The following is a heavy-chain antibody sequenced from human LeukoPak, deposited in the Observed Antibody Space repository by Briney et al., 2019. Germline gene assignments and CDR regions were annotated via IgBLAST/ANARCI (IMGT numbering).Heavy chain of an antibody. J-gene: IGHJ5*02. CDR2: IYYGGST. CDR1: GGSISSYY. CDR3: ARVHIGYYFESGGINCLDP. D-gene: IGHD3-22*01. Sequence: SEPLSLNCTASGGSISSYYWSWIRPLPGKGLEWIGYIYYGGSTNYNPSLKSRVTISVDTSKNQFSLKLSSVTAAETAVYYCARVHIGYYFESGGINCLDPWGQGTLVTVSS. V-gene: IGHV4-59*13.